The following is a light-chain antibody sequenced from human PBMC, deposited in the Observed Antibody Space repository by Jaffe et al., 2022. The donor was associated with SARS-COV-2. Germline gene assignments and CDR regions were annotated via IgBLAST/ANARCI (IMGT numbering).Light chain of an antibody. J-gene: IGLJ3*02. CDR2: STS. CDR1: SGSVSPSDY. CDR3: VLYLGGGIWV. Sequence: QTVVTQETSSSVSPGGTVTLTCGWNSGSVSPSDYPSWFQQTPGQAPRTLIYSTSTRSSGVPDRFSGSIVGKKAALTITGAQADDECDYYCVLYLGGGIWVFGGGTKLTVL. V-gene: IGLV8-61*01.